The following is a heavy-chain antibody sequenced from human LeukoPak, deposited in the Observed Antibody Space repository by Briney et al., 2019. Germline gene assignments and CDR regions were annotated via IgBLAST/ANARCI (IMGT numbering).Heavy chain of an antibody. V-gene: IGHV1-18*01. CDR2: ISVYNHNT. Sequence: ASVKVSCKASGYTFPTSGISWVRQAPGQGLEWMGWISVYNHNTNYAQKFQGRVTVTTDTSASTAYMELSSLRSEDTAVYYCARDYGDYGFDYWGQGTLVTVSS. CDR3: ARDYGDYGFDY. J-gene: IGHJ4*02. D-gene: IGHD4-17*01. CDR1: GYTFPTSG.